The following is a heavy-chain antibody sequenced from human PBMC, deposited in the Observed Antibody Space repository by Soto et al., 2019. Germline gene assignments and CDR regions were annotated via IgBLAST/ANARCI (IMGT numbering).Heavy chain of an antibody. CDR2: IIPILGIA. J-gene: IGHJ4*02. Sequence: GASVKVSCKASGGTFSSYTISWVRQAPGQGLEWMGRIIPILGIANYAQKFQGRVTITADKSTSTAYMELSSLRSEDTAVYYCARDEAATISGGYGGQGTLVTVSS. CDR3: ARDEAATISGGY. CDR1: GGTFSSYT. V-gene: IGHV1-69*04. D-gene: IGHD5-12*01.